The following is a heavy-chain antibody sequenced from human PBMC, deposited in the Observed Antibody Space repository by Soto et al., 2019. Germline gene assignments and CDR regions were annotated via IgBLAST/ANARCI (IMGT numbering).Heavy chain of an antibody. CDR3: AKDIPPIAVAGTGIL. D-gene: IGHD6-19*01. J-gene: IGHJ4*02. CDR1: GFPFSSSS. V-gene: IGHV3-23*01. Sequence: GGSLRISCAASGFPFSSSSRSWVRQAPGKGLEWVSAIIGSGGSTYYADSVKGRFTISRDNSKNTLYLQMNSLRAEDTAVYYCAKDIPPIAVAGTGILWGQGTLVNVSS. CDR2: IIGSGGST.